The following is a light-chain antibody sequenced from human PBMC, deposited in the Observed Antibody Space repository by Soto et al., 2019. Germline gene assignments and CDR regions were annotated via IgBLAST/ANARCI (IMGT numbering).Light chain of an antibody. CDR3: QQYNSIPGN. CDR2: DAS. Sequence: DIQMTQSPSTLSASVGDRVTITCRASQSISSWLAWYQQKPGKAPKLLIYDASSLESGVPSRFSGSGSGTEFTRTISSLQPDDFATYYCQQYNSIPGNFGQGTKLEIK. J-gene: IGKJ2*01. CDR1: QSISSW. V-gene: IGKV1-5*01.